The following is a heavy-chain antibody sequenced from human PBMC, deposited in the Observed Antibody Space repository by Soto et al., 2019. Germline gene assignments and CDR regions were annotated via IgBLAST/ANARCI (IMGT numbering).Heavy chain of an antibody. D-gene: IGHD2-2*01. V-gene: IGHV1-69*06. J-gene: IGHJ6*02. CDR1: GGTFSTYP. CDR3: ARDLRSDCSSTSCHSSDGMDV. Sequence: SVKVSCKASGGTFSTYPISWLRQPPGQGLAWMGGIIPIFGTANYAQKFQGRVTITADKSTSTAYMELSSLRSEDTAVYYCARDLRSDCSSTSCHSSDGMDVWGQGTTVTVSS. CDR2: IIPIFGTA.